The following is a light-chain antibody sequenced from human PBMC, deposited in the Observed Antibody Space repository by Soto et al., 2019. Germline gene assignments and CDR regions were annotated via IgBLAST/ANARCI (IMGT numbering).Light chain of an antibody. Sequence: QSVLTQPPSLSGAPGQRVTISCTGSISNIGTHYDVHWYQQLPGKAPRLLISDNTNRPSGVPDRFSGSKSGTSASLAITGLQAEDEADYYCQSYDSSLSAYVFGTGTKVTVL. CDR2: DNT. CDR3: QSYDSSLSAYV. J-gene: IGLJ1*01. V-gene: IGLV1-40*01. CDR1: ISNIGTHYD.